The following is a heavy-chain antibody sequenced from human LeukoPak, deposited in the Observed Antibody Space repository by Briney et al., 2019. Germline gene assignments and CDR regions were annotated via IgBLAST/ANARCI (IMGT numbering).Heavy chain of an antibody. CDR3: ARDKRFLEWSRSYYYYMDV. J-gene: IGHJ6*03. CDR2: ISSSGSTI. Sequence: GGSLRLSCAASGFTFSDYYMSWIRQAPGKGLEWVSYISSSGSTIYYADSVKGRFTISRDNAKNSLYLQMNSLRAEDTAVYYCARDKRFLEWSRSYYYYMDVWGKGTTVTVSS. D-gene: IGHD3-3*01. V-gene: IGHV3-11*04. CDR1: GFTFSDYY.